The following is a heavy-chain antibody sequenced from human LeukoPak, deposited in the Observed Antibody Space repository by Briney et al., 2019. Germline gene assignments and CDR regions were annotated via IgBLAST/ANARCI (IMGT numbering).Heavy chain of an antibody. CDR3: TRYDSSGPPM. CDR2: IRSKANSYAT. J-gene: IGHJ3*02. CDR1: GFTFSVSA. Sequence: GGSLTLSCAASGFTFSVSAMHWVRQASGKGLEWVGHIRSKANSYATGYAASVKGRFTISRDDSKNTAYLQMNSLKTEDTAVYYCTRYDSSGPPMWGQGTMVTVSS. D-gene: IGHD3-22*01. V-gene: IGHV3-73*01.